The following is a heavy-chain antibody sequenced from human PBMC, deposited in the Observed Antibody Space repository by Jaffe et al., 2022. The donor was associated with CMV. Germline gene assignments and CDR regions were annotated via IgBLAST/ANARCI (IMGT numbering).Heavy chain of an antibody. V-gene: IGHV3-23*01. J-gene: IGHJ3*02. CDR2: ISGSGGST. CDR3: AKDIGRLGLRVGATKGAFDI. D-gene: IGHD1-26*01. Sequence: EVQLLESGGGLVQPGGSLRLSCAASGFTFSSYAMSWVRQAPGKGLEWVSAISGSGGSTYYADSVKGRFTISRDNSKNTLYLQMNSLRAEDTAVYYCAKDIGRLGLRVGATKGAFDIWGQGTMVTVSS. CDR1: GFTFSSYA.